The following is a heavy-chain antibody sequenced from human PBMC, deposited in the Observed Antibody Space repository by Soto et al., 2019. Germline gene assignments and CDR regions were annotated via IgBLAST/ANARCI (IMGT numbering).Heavy chain of an antibody. Sequence: GGSLRLSCAASGFTFSHYAIHWVRQAPGKGLEWVAIISYDGNNEYYADSVKGRFTISRDNSKHTAYLQMNRLRGEDKAVYYSAKGRDLTTRHYFDYWGQGPQVTVSS. D-gene: IGHD2-21*01. CDR1: GFTFSHYA. CDR3: AKGRDLTTRHYFDY. CDR2: ISYDGNNE. V-gene: IGHV3-30-3*01. J-gene: IGHJ4*02.